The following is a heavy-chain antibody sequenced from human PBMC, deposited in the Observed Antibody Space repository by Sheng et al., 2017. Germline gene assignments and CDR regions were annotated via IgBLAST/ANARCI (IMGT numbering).Heavy chain of an antibody. Sequence: QVQLQQSGPGLVKPSETLSLTCTVSGASMGSYYWSWIRQSPGKGLEWIGYIYYSENTNYNPSLQSRVTISVDSSKNQFSLKLRSVTAADTAIYYCARDLGVVRGVRDAFYTWGPRGQWSPSLQ. CDR1: GASMGSYY. CDR2: IYYSENT. D-gene: IGHD3-10*02. V-gene: IGHV4-59*01. J-gene: IGHJ3*02. CDR3: ARDLGVVRGVRDAFYT.